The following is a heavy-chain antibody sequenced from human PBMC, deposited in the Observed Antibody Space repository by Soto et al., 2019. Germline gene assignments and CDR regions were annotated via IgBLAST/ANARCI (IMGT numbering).Heavy chain of an antibody. CDR3: ANYYYYDSSGYYDY. V-gene: IGHV3-30*18. J-gene: IGHJ4*02. CDR2: ISYDGSNK. D-gene: IGHD3-22*01. Sequence: VGSLRLSCAASGFTFSSYGMHWVRQAPGKGLEWVAVISYDGSNKYYADSVKGRFTISRDNSKNTLYLQMNSLRAEDTAVYYCANYYYYDSSGYYDYWGQGTLVTVSS. CDR1: GFTFSSYG.